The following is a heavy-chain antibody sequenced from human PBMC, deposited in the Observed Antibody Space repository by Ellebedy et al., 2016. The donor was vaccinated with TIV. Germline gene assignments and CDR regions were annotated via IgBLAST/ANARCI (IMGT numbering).Heavy chain of an antibody. D-gene: IGHD4-17*01. Sequence: GGSLRLSCAASGFTFRSYWMSWVRQAPGKGLEWVGNINQDGSEKYYVDSVKGRFSISRDNAKNSVYLQMNSLRVEDTAVYYCARDGAYGDYAPGQYGMDVWGQGTTVIVS. V-gene: IGHV3-7*03. J-gene: IGHJ6*02. CDR3: ARDGAYGDYAPGQYGMDV. CDR2: INQDGSEK. CDR1: GFTFRSYW.